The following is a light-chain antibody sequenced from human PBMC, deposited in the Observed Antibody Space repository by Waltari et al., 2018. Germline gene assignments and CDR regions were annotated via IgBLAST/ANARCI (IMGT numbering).Light chain of an antibody. CDR1: RYINSY. CDR3: QQSDNSPHT. Sequence: DIQMTQSPSSLSASVGDRVTITCRASRYINSYLNWYLQRPGKAPKLLIFFASSLESGVPSRFSGSGSGTDFSLTISSLQPEDSGTYYCQQSDNSPHTFGQGTKLEIK. J-gene: IGKJ2*01. CDR2: FAS. V-gene: IGKV1-39*01.